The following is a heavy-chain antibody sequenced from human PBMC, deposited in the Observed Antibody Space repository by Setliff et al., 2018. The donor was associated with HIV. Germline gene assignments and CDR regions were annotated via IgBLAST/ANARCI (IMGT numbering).Heavy chain of an antibody. CDR3: ARDRFRIGYCSSTSCLDPLGY. D-gene: IGHD2-2*03. V-gene: IGHV4-34*01. CDR1: GGSFSGYY. J-gene: IGHJ4*02. Sequence: SETLSLTCAVYGGSFSGYYWNWIRQPPGKGLEWIGEINHSGSTNYNPSLKSRVTISVDTSKNQFSLKLSSVTAADTAVYYCARDRFRIGYCSSTSCLDPLGYWGQGTLVTVSS. CDR2: INHSGST.